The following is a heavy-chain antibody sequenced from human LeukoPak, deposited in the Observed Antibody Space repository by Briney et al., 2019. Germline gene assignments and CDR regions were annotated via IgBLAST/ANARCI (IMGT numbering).Heavy chain of an antibody. J-gene: IGHJ4*02. CDR3: ARDPDGARDLDY. Sequence: ASVEVSCKASGGTFSSYAISWVRQAPGQGLEWMGRIIPIFGTANYAQKFQGRVTITADESTSTAYMELSSLRSEDTAVYYCARDPDGARDLDYWGQGTLVTVSS. V-gene: IGHV1-69*15. CDR1: GGTFSSYA. CDR2: IIPIFGTA. D-gene: IGHD4/OR15-4a*01.